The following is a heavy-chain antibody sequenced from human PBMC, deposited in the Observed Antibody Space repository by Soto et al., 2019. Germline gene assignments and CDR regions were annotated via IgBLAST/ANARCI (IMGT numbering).Heavy chain of an antibody. V-gene: IGHV3-66*01. D-gene: IGHD3-16*01. Sequence: GSLRLSCAASGFTVSSNYMSWVRQAPGKGLEWVSVIYSGGSTYYADSVKGRFTISRDNSKNTLYLQMNSLRAEDTAVYYCARDLSLRYAFDIWGQGTMVTVSS. J-gene: IGHJ3*02. CDR1: GFTVSSNY. CDR2: IYSGGST. CDR3: ARDLSLRYAFDI.